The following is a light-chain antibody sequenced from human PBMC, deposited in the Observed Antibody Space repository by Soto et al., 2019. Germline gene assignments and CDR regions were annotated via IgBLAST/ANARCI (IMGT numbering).Light chain of an antibody. V-gene: IGKV3-15*01. CDR2: GAS. CDR3: QEYDSLPLT. CDR1: QSVGSK. J-gene: IGKJ4*01. Sequence: EIIMTQFPATLPMSPGEIATLSCRASQSVGSKLTWYKLKPGQPPRLLVYGASTRATDITVRFTRGGSGTEFTGTVSSLQSGDGAFYYCQEYDSLPLTLGGGTMVEIK.